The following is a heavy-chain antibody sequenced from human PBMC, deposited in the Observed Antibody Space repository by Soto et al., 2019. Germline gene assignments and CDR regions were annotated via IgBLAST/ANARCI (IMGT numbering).Heavy chain of an antibody. Sequence: SETLSLTCTVSGGSTSSDNYWSWIRQPPGKGLEWIGHIYYSGNTDYNPSLKSRLAISIDTSKNQFSLKLSSVTAADTAVYFCAREGGESSDGLYYFDSWGQGSLVTVPS. CDR3: AREGGESSDGLYYFDS. CDR1: GGSTSSDNY. D-gene: IGHD3-16*01. J-gene: IGHJ4*02. CDR2: IYYSGNT. V-gene: IGHV4-30-4*01.